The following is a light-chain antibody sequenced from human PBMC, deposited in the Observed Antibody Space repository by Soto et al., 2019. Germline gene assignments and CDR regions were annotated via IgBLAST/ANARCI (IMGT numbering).Light chain of an antibody. CDR1: SSDVGGYNY. Sequence: QSALTQPASVSGSPGQSITISCTGTSSDVGGYNYVSWYQQYPGKAPKLMIFGVSERPSGVSNRFSGSKSGNTASLTISGLQAEDEADYYCSSYKARSTVVVFGGGTKVTVL. CDR2: GVS. J-gene: IGLJ2*01. V-gene: IGLV2-14*01. CDR3: SSYKARSTVVV.